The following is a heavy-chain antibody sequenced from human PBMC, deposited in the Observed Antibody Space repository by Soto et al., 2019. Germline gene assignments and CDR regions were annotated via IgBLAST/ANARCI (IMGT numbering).Heavy chain of an antibody. V-gene: IGHV5-51*01. D-gene: IGHD5-18*01. CDR1: GYDFTSHL. Sequence: PVESLKISFKSSGYDFTSHLIGWVRQVPGKGLDWMGIIYPGDSDIRYSPSFQCQVTISADKSITTAYLQWSGLKASDTAIYYCVRQNKWIQLWNHFDYWGQGILVTVSS. CDR3: VRQNKWIQLWNHFDY. CDR2: IYPGDSDI. J-gene: IGHJ4*02.